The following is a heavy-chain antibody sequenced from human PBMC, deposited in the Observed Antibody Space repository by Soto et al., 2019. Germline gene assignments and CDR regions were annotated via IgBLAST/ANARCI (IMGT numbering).Heavy chain of an antibody. D-gene: IGHD6-6*01. CDR3: ARDQSSSSSGFYYYYGMDV. CDR1: GFTFSSYA. Sequence: GGSLRLSCAASGFTFSSYAMHWVRQAPGKGLEWVAVISYDGSNKYYADSVKGRFTISRDNSKNTLYLQMNSLRAEDTAVYYCARDQSSSSSGFYYYYGMDVWGQGTTVTVSS. J-gene: IGHJ6*02. CDR2: ISYDGSNK. V-gene: IGHV3-30-3*01.